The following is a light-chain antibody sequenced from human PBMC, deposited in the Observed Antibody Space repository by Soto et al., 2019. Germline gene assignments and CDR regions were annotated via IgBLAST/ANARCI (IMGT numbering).Light chain of an antibody. CDR1: NSNIGAGYD. V-gene: IGLV1-40*01. Sequence: SVLTQPPSVSGAPGQRVTISCTGSNSNIGAGYDVHWYQQLPGTAPKLLIYGNSNRPSGVPDRFSGSKSVTSASLAITGLQAEDEADYYCQSYESSLSASVFGNGTKVTVL. CDR3: QSYESSLSASV. CDR2: GNS. J-gene: IGLJ1*01.